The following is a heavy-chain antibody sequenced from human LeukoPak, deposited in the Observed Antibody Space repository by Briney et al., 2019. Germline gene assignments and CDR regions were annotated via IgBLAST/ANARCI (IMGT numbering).Heavy chain of an antibody. CDR3: ARDIIDY. CDR2: ISYDGSNK. Sequence: QPGGSLRLSCAASGFTFSSYAMHWVRQAPGKGLEWVAVISYDGSNKYYADSVKGRFTISRDNSKNTLYLQMNSLRAEDTAVYYCARDIIDYWGQGTLVTVSS. CDR1: GFTFSSYA. V-gene: IGHV3-30*01. J-gene: IGHJ4*02.